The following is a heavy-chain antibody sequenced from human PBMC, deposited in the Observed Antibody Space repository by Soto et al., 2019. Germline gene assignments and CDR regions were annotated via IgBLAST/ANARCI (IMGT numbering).Heavy chain of an antibody. CDR3: ARLGSSGWYQGSYFDY. V-gene: IGHV4-39*01. CDR2: IPFSGST. J-gene: IGHJ4*02. D-gene: IGHD6-19*01. Sequence: QLQLQESGPGLVKPTETLSLTCTISGGSISRNNHYWGWIRQYPGKGLEWIGSIPFSGSTNYNPSLKSIVTISLETSMNQFSLSMSSVTSSDTAVFYCARLGSSGWYQGSYFDYWGQGILVTVSS. CDR1: GGSISRNNHY.